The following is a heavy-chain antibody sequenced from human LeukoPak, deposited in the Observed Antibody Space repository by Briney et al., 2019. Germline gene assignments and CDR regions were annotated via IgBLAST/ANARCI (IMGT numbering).Heavy chain of an antibody. CDR2: INSDGSST. Sequence: PGGSLRLSCAASGFTFSSYWMHWVRQAPGKGLVWVSRINSDGSSTSYADSVKGRFTISRGNAKNTLYLQMNSLRAEDTAVYYCARLVGATRSGAFDIWGQGTMVTVSS. J-gene: IGHJ3*02. CDR1: GFTFSSYW. D-gene: IGHD1-26*01. V-gene: IGHV3-74*01. CDR3: ARLVGATRSGAFDI.